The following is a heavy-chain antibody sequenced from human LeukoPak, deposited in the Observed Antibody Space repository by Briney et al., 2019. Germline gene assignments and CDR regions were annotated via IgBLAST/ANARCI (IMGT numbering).Heavy chain of an antibody. Sequence: KSSETLSLTCIISGYTISSGYQWGWIRQPPGKGLEWIGNIYYSGSTYYNPSLKGRLTMSVDWSNNLFSLNLNSVTAADTAVYYCARIIAASQDVFDIWGQGTMITVSS. CDR3: ARIIAASQDVFDI. CDR2: IYYSGST. J-gene: IGHJ3*02. D-gene: IGHD6-6*01. V-gene: IGHV4-38-2*02. CDR1: GYTISSGYQ.